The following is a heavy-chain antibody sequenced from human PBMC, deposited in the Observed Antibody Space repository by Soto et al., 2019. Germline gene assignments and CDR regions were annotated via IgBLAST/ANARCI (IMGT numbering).Heavy chain of an antibody. J-gene: IGHJ4*02. V-gene: IGHV3-73*02. D-gene: IGHD3-3*01. Sequence: EVQLVESGGGLVQPGGSLKVSCAASGFTFSGSTMHWVRQASGKGLEWVGRIRSKANSYATAYAVSVKGRFTISRDDSRNTAYLQMNSLKTEDTAVYYCARGVYDSWSGHPKGPDYWGQGTLVTVSS. CDR3: ARGVYDSWSGHPKGPDY. CDR1: GFTFSGST. CDR2: IRSKANSYAT.